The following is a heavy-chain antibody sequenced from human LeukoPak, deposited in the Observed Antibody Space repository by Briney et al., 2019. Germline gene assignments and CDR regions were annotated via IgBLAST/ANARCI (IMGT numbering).Heavy chain of an antibody. CDR1: GFTFSSYG. Sequence: GGSLRLSCAASGFTFSSYGMHWVRQAPGKGLEWVAVIWYDGSNKYYADSVKGRFTISRDNSKNTLYLQMNSLRAEDTAVYYCAKDQSAYTEYYFDYWGQGTLVTVSS. J-gene: IGHJ4*02. D-gene: IGHD3-16*01. CDR2: IWYDGSNK. CDR3: AKDQSAYTEYYFDY. V-gene: IGHV3-33*06.